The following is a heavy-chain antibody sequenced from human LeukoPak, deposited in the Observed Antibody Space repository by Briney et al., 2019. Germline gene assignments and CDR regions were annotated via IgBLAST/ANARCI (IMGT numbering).Heavy chain of an antibody. D-gene: IGHD2-21*02. V-gene: IGHV4-59*01. J-gene: IGHJ4*02. CDR1: GGSISSYY. CDR3: ARDRGGYCGGDCYSVFDY. Sequence: SETLSLTCTVSGGSISSYYWSWTRQPPGKELEWMGYIYYSGSTNYNPSLKSRVTISVDTSKNQFSLKLNSVTAADTAVYYCARDRGGYCGGDCYSVFDYWGQGTLVTVSS. CDR2: IYYSGST.